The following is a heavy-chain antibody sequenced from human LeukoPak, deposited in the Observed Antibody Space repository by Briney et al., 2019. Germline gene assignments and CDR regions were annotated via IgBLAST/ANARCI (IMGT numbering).Heavy chain of an antibody. CDR2: INPSGGST. V-gene: IGHV1-46*01. CDR1: GYTFTSYY. Sequence: ASVKVSCKASGYTFTSYYMHWVRQAPGQGLEWMGIINPSGGSTSYAQKFQGRVTMTRDMSTSTVYMELSSLRSEDTAVYYCPREAREVVAVPPATKFDPWGQGTLVTVSS. D-gene: IGHD2-2*01. CDR3: PREAREVVAVPPATKFDP. J-gene: IGHJ5*02.